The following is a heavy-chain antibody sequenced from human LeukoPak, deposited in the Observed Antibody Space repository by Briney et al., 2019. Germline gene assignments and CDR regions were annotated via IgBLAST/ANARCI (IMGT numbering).Heavy chain of an antibody. Sequence: ASVKVSCKASGYTFTSYGISWVRQAPGQGLEWMGWISAYNGNTNYAQKLQGRVTMTTDTSTSTAYMELRSLRSDDTAVYYCARDVSSGGSHHDAFDIWGQGTMVTVSS. D-gene: IGHD6-19*01. J-gene: IGHJ3*02. CDR2: ISAYNGNT. CDR3: ARDVSSGGSHHDAFDI. V-gene: IGHV1-18*01. CDR1: GYTFTSYG.